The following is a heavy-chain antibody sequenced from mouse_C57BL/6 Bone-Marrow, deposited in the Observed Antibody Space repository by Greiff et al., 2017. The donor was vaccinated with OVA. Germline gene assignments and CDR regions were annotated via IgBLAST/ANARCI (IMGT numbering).Heavy chain of an antibody. J-gene: IGHJ1*03. V-gene: IGHV5-16*01. CDR2: INYDGSST. Sequence: EVKVVESEGGLVQPGSSMKLYCTASGFTFSDYYMAWVRQVPEKGLEWVANINYDGSSTYYLDSLKSRFIISRDNAKNILYLQMSSLKSEDTATYYCARSPYYYGSSHWYFDVWGTGTTVTVSS. CDR3: ARSPYYYGSSHWYFDV. CDR1: GFTFSDYY. D-gene: IGHD1-1*01.